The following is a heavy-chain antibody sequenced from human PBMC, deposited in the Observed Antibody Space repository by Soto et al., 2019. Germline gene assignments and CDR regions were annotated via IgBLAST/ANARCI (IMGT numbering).Heavy chain of an antibody. Sequence: QVQLVQSGAEVKKPGASVKVSCKASGYIFTAYSMHWVRQAPGQGLEWMGVVNPSGGSTNYAQKFQCRMTMTRDTSTTTDYMDLSSLTSEDTDVYYCAREENCSDGICYSEYFQRWGQGTLVTVSS. V-gene: IGHV1-46*01. CDR1: GYIFTAYS. D-gene: IGHD2-15*01. J-gene: IGHJ1*01. CDR2: VNPSGGST. CDR3: AREENCSDGICYSEYFQR.